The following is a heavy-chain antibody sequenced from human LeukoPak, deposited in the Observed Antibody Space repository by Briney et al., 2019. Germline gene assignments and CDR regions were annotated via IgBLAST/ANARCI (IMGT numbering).Heavy chain of an antibody. J-gene: IGHJ6*02. CDR1: GGSISSYY. CDR2: IYTSGST. V-gene: IGHV4-4*07. D-gene: IGHD6-19*01. Sequence: PSETLSLTCTVPGGSISSYYWSWIRQPAGKGLEWIGRIYTSGSTNYNPSLKSRVTMSVDTSKNQFSLKLSSVTAADTAVYYCARDIVRGSGWSTPSYYYYGMDVWGQGTTVTVSS. CDR3: ARDIVRGSGWSTPSYYYYGMDV.